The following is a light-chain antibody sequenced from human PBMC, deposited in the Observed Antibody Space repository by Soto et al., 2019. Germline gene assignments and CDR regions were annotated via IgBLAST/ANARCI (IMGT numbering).Light chain of an antibody. V-gene: IGKV3-15*01. CDR2: GAS. Sequence: EIVLTQSPATLSLSPGERATLSCRASQSVSSNLAWYQQKPGQAPRLLIYGASTRATGIPARFSGSGSGTEFTLTISSLQPEDFATYYCQQYDSYSWTFGQGTKVDIK. CDR1: QSVSSN. J-gene: IGKJ1*01. CDR3: QQYDSYSWT.